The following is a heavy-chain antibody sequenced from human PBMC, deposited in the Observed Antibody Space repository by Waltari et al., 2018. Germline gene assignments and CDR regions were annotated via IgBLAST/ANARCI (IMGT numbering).Heavy chain of an antibody. J-gene: IGHJ4*02. CDR3: TRGGRDSSWYWRD. D-gene: IGHD6-13*01. CDR2: IKQDGSEK. V-gene: IGHV3-7*01. CDR1: GLSFSNYW. Sequence: EVQLVESGGGLAQPGGSLRLSCAASGLSFSNYWMTWVRQGSGKGPEGVANIKQDGSEKYYMDSVKGRFTISRDNAKNSLYLQMNNRRVEDTAVYYCTRGGRDSSWYWRDWGQGTLVTVSS.